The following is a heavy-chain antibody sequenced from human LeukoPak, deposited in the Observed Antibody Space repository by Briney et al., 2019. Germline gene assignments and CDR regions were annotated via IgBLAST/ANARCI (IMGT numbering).Heavy chain of an antibody. CDR2: ITGSSGST. CDR3: AKKRSSGPGDFDL. V-gene: IGHV3-23*01. D-gene: IGHD6-19*01. Sequence: GSLRLSCAASGLTFSSYGMSWVRQGPGKGLEWVSAITGSSGSTYYADSVRGRFTISRDNSKNTLYLQMNSLRAEDTAVYYCAKKRSSGPGDFDLWGRGTLVTVSS. J-gene: IGHJ2*01. CDR1: GLTFSSYG.